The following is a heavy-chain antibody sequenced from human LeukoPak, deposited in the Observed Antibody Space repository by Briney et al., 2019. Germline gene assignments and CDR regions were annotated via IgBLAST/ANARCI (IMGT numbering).Heavy chain of an antibody. J-gene: IGHJ4*02. CDR1: GFAFSSQA. CDR2: ISDSGDIT. CDR3: AKDARRTSGWYFFDY. D-gene: IGHD6-19*01. Sequence: GGSLRLSCAASGFAFSSQAMGWVRQAPGKGLEWVSVISDSGDITYYADSVKGRFTISRDNSKNTLFLQMNSPRAEDTAVYYCAKDARRTSGWYFFDYWGQGTLVTVSS. V-gene: IGHV3-23*01.